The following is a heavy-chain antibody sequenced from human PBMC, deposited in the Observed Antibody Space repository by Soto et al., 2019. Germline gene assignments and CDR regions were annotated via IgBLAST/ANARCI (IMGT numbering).Heavy chain of an antibody. J-gene: IGHJ3*02. CDR3: AHTDTDYDAFDI. V-gene: IGHV2-5*01. CDR1: GFSLSTSGVG. CDR2: IYWNDDK. D-gene: IGHD5-18*01. Sequence: QITLKESGPTLVKPTQTLTLTCTFSGFSLSTSGVGVGWIRQPPGKALEWLALIYWNDDKRYSPSLKSRLTITKDNSKNQVVLTMINMDPVDTATYYCAHTDTDYDAFDIWGQGTMVTVSS.